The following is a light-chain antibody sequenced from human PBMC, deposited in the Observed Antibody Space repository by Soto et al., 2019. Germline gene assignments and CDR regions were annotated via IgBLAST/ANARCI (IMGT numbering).Light chain of an antibody. Sequence: QSALTQPASVSGSPGQSITISCTGTSSDIGSYNLVSWYQQHPGIAPKFMIYKGSKRPSGVSDRFSGSKSGNTASLTISGLQAEDEADYYCCSYAGGSRWVFGGGTKLTVL. CDR1: SSDIGSYNL. J-gene: IGLJ3*02. V-gene: IGLV2-23*01. CDR3: CSYAGGSRWV. CDR2: KGS.